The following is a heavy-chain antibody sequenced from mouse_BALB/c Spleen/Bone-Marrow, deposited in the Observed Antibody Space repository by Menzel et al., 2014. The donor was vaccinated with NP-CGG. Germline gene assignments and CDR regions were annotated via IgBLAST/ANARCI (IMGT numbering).Heavy chain of an antibody. Sequence: QVHVKQSGAELMKPGASVKMSCKASGYTFTSYWMHWVKQRPGQGLEWIGYINPSTGYTDYNQKFNDKVTLTADKSSSTAYMQLSSLTSKDSAVYYCARGNPLYAMDYWGQGTSVTVSS. CDR1: GYTFTSYW. D-gene: IGHD2-1*01. J-gene: IGHJ4*01. V-gene: IGHV1S26*01. CDR3: ARGNPLYAMDY. CDR2: INPSTGYT.